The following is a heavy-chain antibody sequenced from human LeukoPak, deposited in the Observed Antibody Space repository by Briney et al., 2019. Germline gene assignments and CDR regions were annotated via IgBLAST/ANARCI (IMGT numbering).Heavy chain of an antibody. CDR3: ARDLTVTTRDDY. Sequence: GGSLRLSCAASGFTFSIYSMNWVRQAPGKWRGCVSSISSSSSYIYYADSVKGRFTISRDNAKNSLYLQMNSLRAEDTAVYYCARDLTVTTRDDYWGQGTLVTVSS. CDR1: GFTFSIYS. CDR2: ISSSSSYI. V-gene: IGHV3-21*01. J-gene: IGHJ4*02. D-gene: IGHD4-17*01.